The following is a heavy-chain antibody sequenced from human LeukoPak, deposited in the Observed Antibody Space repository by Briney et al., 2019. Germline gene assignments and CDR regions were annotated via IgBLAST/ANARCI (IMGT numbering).Heavy chain of an antibody. V-gene: IGHV3-30*04. D-gene: IGHD5-24*01. Sequence: GGSLRLSCAVSGFTFSAYGMHWVRQAPGKGLEWVAVISYDGSYQAYADSVKGRFTVSRDSSKNTLYLQLNSLRPEDTGLYYCARERRRDAYNYKDYWGQGTQVSVSS. CDR2: ISYDGSYQ. CDR1: GFTFSAYG. J-gene: IGHJ4*02. CDR3: ARERRRDAYNYKDY.